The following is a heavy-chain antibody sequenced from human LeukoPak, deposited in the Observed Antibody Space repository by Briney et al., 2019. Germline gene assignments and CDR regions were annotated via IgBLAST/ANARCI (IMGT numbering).Heavy chain of an antibody. CDR2: INPNSGGT. CDR3: ARVSGESLSGSFQLDY. D-gene: IGHD3-10*01. CDR1: GYTFTGYY. V-gene: IGHV1-2*02. J-gene: IGHJ4*02. Sequence: GASVKVSCKASGYTFTGYYMHWVRQAPGQGLEWMGWINPNSGGTNYAQKFQGRVTVTRDTSISTAYMELSRLRSDDTAVYYCARVSGESLSGSFQLDYWGQGILVTVSS.